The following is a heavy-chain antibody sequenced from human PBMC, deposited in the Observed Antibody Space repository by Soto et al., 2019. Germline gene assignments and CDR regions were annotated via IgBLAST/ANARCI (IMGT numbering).Heavy chain of an antibody. J-gene: IGHJ4*01. CDR3: ARGLDTAMVFGNYYFDY. CDR1: CYPLYNHG. CDR2: ISAYNGNT. Sequence: ALVKVSCKASCYPLYNHGISWVRQAPGQGLEWMGWISAYNGNTNYAQKLQGRVTMTTDTSTSTAYMELRSLRSDDTAVYYCARGLDTAMVFGNYYFDYWG. D-gene: IGHD5-18*01. V-gene: IGHV1-18*01.